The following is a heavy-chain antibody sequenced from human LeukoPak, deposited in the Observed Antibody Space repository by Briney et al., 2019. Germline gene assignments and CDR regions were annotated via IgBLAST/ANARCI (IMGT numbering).Heavy chain of an antibody. CDR1: GFTFSSYS. CDR2: ISSSSRTI. Sequence: GGSLRLSCAASGFTFSSYSMNWDRQAPGKGLEWVSYISSSSRTIYCAVSVKGRFTISRDNAKNSLYLQMNSLRAEDTAVYYCARDRYYYDSSGYYDLSSPYYYMDVWGKGTTVTVSS. V-gene: IGHV3-48*04. J-gene: IGHJ6*03. CDR3: ARDRYYYDSSGYYDLSSPYYYMDV. D-gene: IGHD3-22*01.